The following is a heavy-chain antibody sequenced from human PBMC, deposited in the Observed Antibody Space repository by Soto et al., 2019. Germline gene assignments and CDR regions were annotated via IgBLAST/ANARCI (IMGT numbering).Heavy chain of an antibody. CDR2: IYYSGST. Sequence: SETLSLTCTVSGGSISSSSYYWGWIRQPPGKGLERIGSIYYSGSTYYNPSLKSRVTISVDTSKNQFSLKLSSVTAADTAVYYFATTRIGGIAAVRNLFAPRGQGTLVTVSS. V-gene: IGHV4-39*01. CDR1: GGSISSSSYY. J-gene: IGHJ5*02. D-gene: IGHD1-26*01. CDR3: ATTRIGGIAAVRNLFAP.